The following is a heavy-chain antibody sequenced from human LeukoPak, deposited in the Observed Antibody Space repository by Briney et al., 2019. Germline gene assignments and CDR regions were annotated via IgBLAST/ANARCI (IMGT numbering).Heavy chain of an antibody. D-gene: IGHD6-13*01. CDR3: ARERGIAAAGHETYFDY. V-gene: IGHV3-74*03. CDR2: INSDGSTT. J-gene: IGHJ4*02. CDR1: GFTFTSYW. Sequence: GGSLRLSCAASGFTFTSYWMHWVRQAPGKGLVWVSLINSDGSTTKYADSVKGRFTMSRDNAKNTLYLEMNSLRGEDTAVYYCARERGIAAAGHETYFDYWGQGTLVTVSS.